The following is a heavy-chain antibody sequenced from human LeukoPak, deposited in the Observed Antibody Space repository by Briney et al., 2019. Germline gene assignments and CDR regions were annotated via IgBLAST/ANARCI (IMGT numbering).Heavy chain of an antibody. Sequence: PGGSLRLSCAASGFTFSDLAMHWVRQAPGKGLEWVAVISYDGSKKYYADSVKGRFTISRDNAKNSLYLQMNSLRAEDTAVYYCARDRYSYGSGFDYWGQGTLVTVSS. CDR2: ISYDGSKK. J-gene: IGHJ4*02. D-gene: IGHD5-18*01. CDR1: GFTFSDLA. CDR3: ARDRYSYGSGFDY. V-gene: IGHV3-30*04.